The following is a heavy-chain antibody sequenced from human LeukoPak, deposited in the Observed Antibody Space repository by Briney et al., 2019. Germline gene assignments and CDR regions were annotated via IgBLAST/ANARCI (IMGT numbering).Heavy chain of an antibody. V-gene: IGHV3-33*06. CDR1: GFTFSSYG. D-gene: IGHD5-12*01. CDR2: IWYDGSNK. CDR3: AKSTYSGYNIYYFDY. Sequence: PGGSLRLSCAASGFTFSSYGMHWVRQAPGKGLEWVAVIWYDGSNKYYADSVKGRFTISRDNSKNTLYLQMNSLRAEDTAVYYCAKSTYSGYNIYYFDYWGQGTLVTVSS. J-gene: IGHJ4*02.